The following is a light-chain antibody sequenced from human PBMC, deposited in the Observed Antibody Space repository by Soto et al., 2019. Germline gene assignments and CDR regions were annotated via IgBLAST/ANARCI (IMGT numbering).Light chain of an antibody. CDR1: DRDVMNYNL. CDR2: EGS. CDR3: CTYGGVNTLYV. V-gene: IGLV2-23*01. Sequence: QSALTQPASLSGSPGQSLTISCTGSDRDVMNYNLVSWYQQRPGRTPKLIIYEGSKRPSGTSDRFSGSKSGNTASLTISGLQAEEEADYYCCTYGGVNTLYVFGTGTKLTVL. J-gene: IGLJ1*01.